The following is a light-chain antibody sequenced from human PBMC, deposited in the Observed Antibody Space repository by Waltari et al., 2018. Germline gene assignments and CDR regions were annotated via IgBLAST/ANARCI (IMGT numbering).Light chain of an antibody. CDR1: GSDVGGYNS. Sequence: QSALTQPASVSGSPGQSITISCTGTGSDVGGYNSVSWYQHHPGKAPQLMIYDVSKRPSGFSNRFSGSKSGNTASLTISGLQAEDEADYYCSSYAGSSTYVVFGGGTKLTVL. CDR3: SSYAGSSTYVV. V-gene: IGLV2-23*02. CDR2: DVS. J-gene: IGLJ2*01.